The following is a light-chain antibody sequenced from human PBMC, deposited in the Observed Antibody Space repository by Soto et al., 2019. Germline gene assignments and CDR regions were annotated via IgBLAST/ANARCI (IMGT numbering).Light chain of an antibody. CDR3: QQRSNWPLIT. CDR1: QSVSSY. Sequence: EIVLTQSPATLSLSPGERATLSCRASQSVSSYLAWYQPTPGQAPRLLIYDASNRATGIPARFSGTGSGTDFPLTISRLEPEDFAVYYCQQRSNWPLITFGQGTRLEIK. V-gene: IGKV3-11*01. J-gene: IGKJ5*01. CDR2: DAS.